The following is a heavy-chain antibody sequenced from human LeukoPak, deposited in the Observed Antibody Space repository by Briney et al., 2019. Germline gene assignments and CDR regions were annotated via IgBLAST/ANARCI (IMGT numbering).Heavy chain of an antibody. J-gene: IGHJ6*02. Sequence: ASVKVSCKASGYTFTGYYIHWVRQAPGQGLEWMGWINPNSGAANYARKFQGRVTMTRDTSITTAYMEVSRLRFDDMAVYYCARGMYGLDVWGQGTTVTVSS. CDR3: ARGMYGLDV. V-gene: IGHV1-2*02. CDR2: INPNSGAA. CDR1: GYTFTGYY.